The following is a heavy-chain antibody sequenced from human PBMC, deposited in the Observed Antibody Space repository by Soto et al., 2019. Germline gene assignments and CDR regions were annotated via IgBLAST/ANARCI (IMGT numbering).Heavy chain of an antibody. CDR3: ARHLYYDISPGYLRPYHYYGMDV. Sequence: PSETLSLTCTFSGCSISSGGYYLSWIRQHPGKGLEWIGYIYYSGSTYYNPSLKSRVTISVDTSKNQFSLKLSSVTAADTAVYYCARHLYYDISPGYLRPYHYYGMDVWGQGTTVTVSS. J-gene: IGHJ6*02. CDR1: GCSISSGGYY. CDR2: IYYSGST. V-gene: IGHV4-31*03. D-gene: IGHD3-9*01.